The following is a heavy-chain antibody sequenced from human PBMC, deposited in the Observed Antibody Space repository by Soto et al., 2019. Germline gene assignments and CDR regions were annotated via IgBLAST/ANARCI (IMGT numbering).Heavy chain of an antibody. CDR2: IYYSGST. J-gene: IGHJ4*02. CDR1: GGSISSSSYY. V-gene: IGHV4-39*01. CDR3: ASSPRGSYFDY. Sequence: SLTCTVSGGSISSSSYYWGWIRQPPGKGLEWIGSIYYSGSTYYNPSLKSRVTISVDTSKNQFSLKLSSVTAADTAVYYCASSPRGSYFDYWGQGTLVTVSS. D-gene: IGHD1-26*01.